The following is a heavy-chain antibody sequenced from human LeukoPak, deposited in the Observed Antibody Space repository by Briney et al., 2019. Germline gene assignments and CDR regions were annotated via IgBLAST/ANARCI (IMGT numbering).Heavy chain of an antibody. V-gene: IGHV4-34*01. CDR2: INHSGST. CDR3: ARRVWFGESSHWFFDL. J-gene: IGHJ2*01. Sequence: SSETLSLTCAVYGGSFSGYYWSWIRQPPGKGLEWIGEINHSGSTSYNPTHKRRVTISINTSKNQFSLKLSSVTAADTAVFYCARRVWFGESSHWFFDLWGRGTLVTVSS. CDR1: GGSFSGYY. D-gene: IGHD3-10*01.